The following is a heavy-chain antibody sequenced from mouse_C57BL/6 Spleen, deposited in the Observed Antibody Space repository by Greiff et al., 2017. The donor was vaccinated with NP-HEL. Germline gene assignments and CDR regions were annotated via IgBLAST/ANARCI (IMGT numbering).Heavy chain of an antibody. CDR1: GFTFSDYG. J-gene: IGHJ3*01. Sequence: EVKVVESGGGLVKPGGSLKLSCAASGFTFSDYGMHWVRQAPEKGLEWVAYISSGSSTIYYADTVKGRFTISRDNAKNTLFLQMTSLRSEDTAMFYCGRTLKAWFGYWGQGTLVTVSA. CDR3: GRTLKAWFGY. CDR2: ISSGSSTI. V-gene: IGHV5-17*01.